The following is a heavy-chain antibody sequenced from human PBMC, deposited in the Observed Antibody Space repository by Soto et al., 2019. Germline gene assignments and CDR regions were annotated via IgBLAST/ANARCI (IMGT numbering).Heavy chain of an antibody. CDR3: ARGGQDFWSGPFDY. CDR1: GGSFSGYY. CDR2: INHSGST. Sequence: SETLSLTCAVYGGSFSGYYWSWIRQPPGKGLEWIGEINHSGSTNYNPSLKSRVTISVDTSKNQFSLKLNSVTAADTAVYYCARGGQDFWSGPFDYWGQGALVTVSS. J-gene: IGHJ4*02. V-gene: IGHV4-34*01. D-gene: IGHD3-3*01.